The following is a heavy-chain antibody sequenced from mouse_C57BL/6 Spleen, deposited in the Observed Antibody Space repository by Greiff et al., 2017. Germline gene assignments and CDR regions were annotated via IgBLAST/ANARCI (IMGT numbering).Heavy chain of an antibody. CDR3: ARSGSGYVDWYFDV. Sequence: VKLQESGAELMKPGASVKLSCKATGYTFTGYCIEWVKQRPGHGLEWIGEILPGSGSTYYNEKFKGKATFTADTSSNSAYMQLRSLTTEDSAIYYCARSGSGYVDWYFDVWGTGTTVTVSS. D-gene: IGHD3-2*02. V-gene: IGHV1-9*01. J-gene: IGHJ1*03. CDR2: ILPGSGST. CDR1: GYTFTGYC.